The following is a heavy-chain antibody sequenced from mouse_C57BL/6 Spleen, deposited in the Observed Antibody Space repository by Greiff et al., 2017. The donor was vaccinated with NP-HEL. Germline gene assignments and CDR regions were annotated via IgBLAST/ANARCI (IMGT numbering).Heavy chain of an antibody. CDR1: GYTFTEYT. Sequence: VQLQQSGAELVKPGASVKLSCKASGYTFTEYTIHWVKQRSGQGLEWIGWFYPGSGSIKYNEKFKDKATLTADKSSRTVYMELSRLTSEDSAVYFCARHENGGERPPIDYAMDYWGQGTSVTVSS. CDR2: FYPGSGSI. D-gene: IGHD2-12*01. V-gene: IGHV1-62-2*01. CDR3: ARHENGGERPPIDYAMDY. J-gene: IGHJ4*01.